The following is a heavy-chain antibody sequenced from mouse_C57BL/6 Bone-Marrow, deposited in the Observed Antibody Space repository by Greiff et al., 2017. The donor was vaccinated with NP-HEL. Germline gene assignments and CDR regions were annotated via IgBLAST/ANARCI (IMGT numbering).Heavy chain of an antibody. CDR2: IYPRSGNT. Sequence: QVQLKQSGAELARPGASVKLSCKASGYTFTSYGISWVKQRTGQGLEWIGEIYPRSGNTYYNEKFKGKATLTADKSSSTAYMEPRSLTSEDSAVYFCARQFAYWGQGTLVTVSA. V-gene: IGHV1-81*01. J-gene: IGHJ3*01. CDR1: GYTFTSYG. CDR3: ARQFAY.